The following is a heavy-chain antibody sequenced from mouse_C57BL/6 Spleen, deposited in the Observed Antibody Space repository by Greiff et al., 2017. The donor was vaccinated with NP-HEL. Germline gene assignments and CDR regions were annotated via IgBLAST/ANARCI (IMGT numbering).Heavy chain of an antibody. CDR3: AIYYEYDGGYFDY. D-gene: IGHD2-4*01. CDR1: GYTFTSYW. Sequence: QVQLQQSGAELAKPGASVKLSCKASGYTFTSYWMHWVKQRPGQGLEWIGYINPSSGYTKYNQKFKDKATLTADKSSSTAYMQLSSLTYEDSAVHYCAIYYEYDGGYFDYWGQGTTLTVSS. V-gene: IGHV1-7*01. CDR2: INPSSGYT. J-gene: IGHJ2*01.